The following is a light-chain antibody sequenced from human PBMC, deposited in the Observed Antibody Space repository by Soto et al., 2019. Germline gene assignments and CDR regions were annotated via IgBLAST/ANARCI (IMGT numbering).Light chain of an antibody. V-gene: IGKV1-5*03. CDR3: QLYNSYSEA. Sequence: QKNNSPATLCASVGDRVTITCRASQTISSWLAWYQQKPGKAPKLLIYKASTLKSGVPSRFSGSGSGTEFTLTISCLQPDDFATYYCQLYNSYSEAFAQGTKVDI. CDR2: KAS. CDR1: QTISSW. J-gene: IGKJ1*01.